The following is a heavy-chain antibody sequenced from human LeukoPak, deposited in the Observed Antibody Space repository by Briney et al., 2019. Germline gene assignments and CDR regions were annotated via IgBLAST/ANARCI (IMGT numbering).Heavy chain of an antibody. CDR1: GYTFTGYY. D-gene: IGHD3-10*01. Sequence: ASVKVSCKASGYTFTGYYLHWVRQAPGQGLEWMGRINPNSSGTNYAQTFQGRVTMTRDTSISTAYMELSRLRSDDTAVYYCARDRTMVRGEVPNWFDPWGQGTLVTVSS. CDR3: ARDRTMVRGEVPNWFDP. V-gene: IGHV1-2*06. J-gene: IGHJ5*02. CDR2: INPNSSGT.